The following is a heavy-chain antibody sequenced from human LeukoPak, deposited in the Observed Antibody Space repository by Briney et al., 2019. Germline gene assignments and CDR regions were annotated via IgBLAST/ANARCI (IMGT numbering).Heavy chain of an antibody. J-gene: IGHJ6*02. CDR3: ARGHDEFWSGYSTYGMDV. CDR2: INPNSGGT. D-gene: IGHD3-3*01. Sequence: ASVKVSCKASGYTFTCYYMHWVRQAPGHGLEWMGWINPNSGGTNYAQKFQGRVTMTRDTSSSTAYMELSRLRSDDTAVYYCARGHDEFWSGYSTYGMDVWGQGTTVTVSS. CDR1: GYTFTCYY. V-gene: IGHV1-2*02.